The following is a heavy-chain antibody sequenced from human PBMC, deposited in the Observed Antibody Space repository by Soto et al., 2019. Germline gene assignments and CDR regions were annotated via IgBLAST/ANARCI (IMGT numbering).Heavy chain of an antibody. CDR1: GFSLTTTGVG. CDR3: TQKYRDFEIGY. Sequence: QITLKESGPTLVKPTQTLTLTCTFSGFSLTTTGVGVGWVRQPPGKALEWLALIYWDDDKRYSPSLKSRLTITKDTSRNQVVLTMTNVDPVDTATYYCTQKYRDFEIGYWGQGTLVTVSS. D-gene: IGHD4-17*01. V-gene: IGHV2-5*02. J-gene: IGHJ4*02. CDR2: IYWDDDK.